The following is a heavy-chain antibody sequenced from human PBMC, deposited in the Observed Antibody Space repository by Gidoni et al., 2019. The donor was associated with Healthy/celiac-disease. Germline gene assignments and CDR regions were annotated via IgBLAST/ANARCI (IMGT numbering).Heavy chain of an antibody. Sequence: EVQLVESGGGLVKPGGSLRLSCAASGFTFSNAGMSWVRQAPGKGLEWVGRIKSKTDGGTTDYAAPVKGRFTISRDDSKNTLYLQMNSLKTEDTAVYYCTTDVEYSSSRGELNYWGQGTLVTVSS. CDR1: GFTFSNAG. J-gene: IGHJ4*02. CDR3: TTDVEYSSSRGELNY. CDR2: IKSKTDGGTT. D-gene: IGHD6-6*01. V-gene: IGHV3-15*01.